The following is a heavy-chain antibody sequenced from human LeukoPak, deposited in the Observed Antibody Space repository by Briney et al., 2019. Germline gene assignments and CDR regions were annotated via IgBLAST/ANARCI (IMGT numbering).Heavy chain of an antibody. CDR2: ISSSSSYI. D-gene: IGHD6-19*01. CDR3: AKIRGSSGLYYFDY. V-gene: IGHV3-21*04. Sequence: GGSLRLSCAASGFTFSSYSMNWVRQAPGKGLEWVSSISSSSSYIYYADSVKGRFTIARDNSKNTLYLQMNSLRAEDTAVYYCAKIRGSSGLYYFDYWGQGTLVTVSS. CDR1: GFTFSSYS. J-gene: IGHJ4*02.